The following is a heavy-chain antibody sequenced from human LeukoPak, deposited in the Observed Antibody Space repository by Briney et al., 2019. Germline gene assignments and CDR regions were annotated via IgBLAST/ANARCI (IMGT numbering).Heavy chain of an antibody. CDR1: GYTFINYD. CDR3: ARGSWITGTTSYYYHMDV. J-gene: IGHJ6*03. Sequence: ASVKVSCKASGYTFINYDINWVRQAPGQGLEWMGWMNPNNGRTGYAQKFQGRVTMTRNSPISTAYMELNTLTSEDTAVYYCARGSWITGTTSYYYHMDVWGEGTTVTVSS. CDR2: MNPNNGRT. V-gene: IGHV1-8*01. D-gene: IGHD1-7*01.